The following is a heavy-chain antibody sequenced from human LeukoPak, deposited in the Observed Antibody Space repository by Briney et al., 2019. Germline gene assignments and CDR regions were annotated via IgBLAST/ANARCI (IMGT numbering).Heavy chain of an antibody. J-gene: IGHJ4*02. CDR3: ASGLVVVAAIPFDY. D-gene: IGHD2-15*01. CDR1: GFTFSSYA. CDR2: ISGSGGST. Sequence: GGSLRLSCAASGFTFSSYAMSWVRQAPGKGLEWVSAISGSGGSTYYADSVKGRFTISRDNSKNTLYLQMNSLRAEDTAVYYYASGLVVVAAIPFDYWGQGTLVTVSS. V-gene: IGHV3-23*01.